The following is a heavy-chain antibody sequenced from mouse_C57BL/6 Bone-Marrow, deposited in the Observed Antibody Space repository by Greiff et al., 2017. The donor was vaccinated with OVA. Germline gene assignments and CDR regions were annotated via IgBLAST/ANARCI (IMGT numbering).Heavy chain of an antibody. Sequence: QVQLQQPGAELVKPGASVKLSCKASGYTFTSYWMHWVKQRPGQGLEWIGMIHPNSGSTNYNEKFKSKATLTVDKSSSTAYMQLSSLTSEDSAVDYCARWWLLWYFDVWGTGTTVTVSS. CDR1: GYTFTSYW. CDR2: IHPNSGST. J-gene: IGHJ1*03. D-gene: IGHD2-3*01. CDR3: ARWWLLWYFDV. V-gene: IGHV1-64*01.